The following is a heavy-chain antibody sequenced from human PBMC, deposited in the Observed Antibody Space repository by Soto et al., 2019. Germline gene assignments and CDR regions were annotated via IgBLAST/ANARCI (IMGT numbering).Heavy chain of an antibody. CDR2: IFSDGST. J-gene: IGHJ4*02. Sequence: EVQVVESGGGLVQPGGSLRLSCAASGFTVSNNYMSWVRQAPGKGLEWISVIFSDGSTYYADSVKGRFTISRDNSENTMYLQINSLKAEDTAVYYFESDPFQVFGYWGQGTLFTVAS. V-gene: IGHV3-66*01. CDR3: ESDPFQVFGY. CDR1: GFTVSNNY.